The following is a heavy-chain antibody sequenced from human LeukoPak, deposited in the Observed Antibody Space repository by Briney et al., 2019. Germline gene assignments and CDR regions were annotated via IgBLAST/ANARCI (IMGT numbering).Heavy chain of an antibody. J-gene: IGHJ4*02. CDR1: GFTFSSYG. D-gene: IGHD6-13*01. Sequence: PGRSLRLSCAASGFTFSSYGMHWVRQAPGKGLGGVAVISYDGSNKYYADSVKGRFTISRDNSKNTLYLQMNSLRAEDTAVYYCAKDSAHSSSWYVDRWFDYWGQGTLVTVSS. CDR3: AKDSAHSSSWYVDRWFDY. CDR2: ISYDGSNK. V-gene: IGHV3-30*18.